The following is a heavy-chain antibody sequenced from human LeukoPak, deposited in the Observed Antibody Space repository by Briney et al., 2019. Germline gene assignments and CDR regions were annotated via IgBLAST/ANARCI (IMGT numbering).Heavy chain of an antibody. D-gene: IGHD3-22*01. V-gene: IGHV3-74*01. Sequence: GGSVRLSCAASGLSFSGYWMHGLRPAPGKGLVWVARINEDGSFTAYASSVQGRFTVSRDNAKNTLYLQMHSLRAEDTAVYYCARDLVMVNTPVDDFDYWGRGTLVTVSP. CDR3: ARDLVMVNTPVDDFDY. J-gene: IGHJ4*02. CDR1: GLSFSGYW. CDR2: INEDGSFT.